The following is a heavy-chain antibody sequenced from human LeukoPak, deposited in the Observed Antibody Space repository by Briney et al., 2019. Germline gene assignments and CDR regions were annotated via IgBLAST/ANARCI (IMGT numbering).Heavy chain of an antibody. Sequence: SETLSLTCTVSGGSISGYYWSWIRQPAGKGLEWIGRIYTSGSTNYNPSLKSRVTMSVDTSKNQFSLKLSSVTAADTAVYYCARDPGPTNLKGYYYGVDVWGQGTTVTVSS. CDR2: IYTSGST. J-gene: IGHJ6*02. CDR1: GGSISGYY. D-gene: IGHD1-14*01. V-gene: IGHV4-4*07. CDR3: ARDPGPTNLKGYYYGVDV.